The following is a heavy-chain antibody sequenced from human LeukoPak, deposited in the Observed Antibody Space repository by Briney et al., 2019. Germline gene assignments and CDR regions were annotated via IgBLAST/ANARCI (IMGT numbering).Heavy chain of an antibody. J-gene: IGHJ4*02. CDR3: TTEASYYDFWSGPRDY. Sequence: GGSLRLSCAASGFTFSSYSMNWVRQAPGKGLEWVSSISSSSSYIYYADSVKGRFTISRDNANNSLYLQMNSLKTEDTAVYYCTTEASYYDFWSGPRDYWGQGTLVTVSS. V-gene: IGHV3-21*03. CDR2: ISSSSSYI. CDR1: GFTFSSYS. D-gene: IGHD3-3*01.